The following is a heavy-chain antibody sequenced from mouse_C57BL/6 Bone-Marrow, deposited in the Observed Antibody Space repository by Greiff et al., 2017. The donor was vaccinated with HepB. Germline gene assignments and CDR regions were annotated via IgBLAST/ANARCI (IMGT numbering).Heavy chain of an antibody. D-gene: IGHD1-1*01. CDR2: ISYSGST. Sequence: DVKLVESGPGLAKPSQTLSLTCSVTGYSITSDYWNWIRKFPGNKLEYMGYISYSGSTYYNPSLKSRISITRDTSKNQYYLQLNSVTTEDTATYYCARWATTVVGGWYFDVWGTGTTVTVSS. CDR3: ARWATTVVGGWYFDV. J-gene: IGHJ1*03. CDR1: GYSITSDY. V-gene: IGHV3-8*01.